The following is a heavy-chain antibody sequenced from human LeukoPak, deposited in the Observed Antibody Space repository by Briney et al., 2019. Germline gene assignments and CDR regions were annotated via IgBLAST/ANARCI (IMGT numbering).Heavy chain of an antibody. CDR1: GFTLSSYW. CDR2: IKQDGSEK. V-gene: IGHV3-7*03. D-gene: IGHD2-15*01. Sequence: GGSLRLSSAASGFTLSSYWMSWVRQAPGKGLEWVANIKQDGSEKYYVDSVKGRFTISRDNAKNSLYLQMNSLRAEDTAVYYCARTGSHAPYFGTDVWGKGTTVTVSS. J-gene: IGHJ6*04. CDR3: ARTGSHAPYFGTDV.